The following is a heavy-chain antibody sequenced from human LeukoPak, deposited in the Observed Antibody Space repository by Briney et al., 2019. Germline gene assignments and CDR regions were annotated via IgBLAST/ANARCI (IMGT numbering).Heavy chain of an antibody. J-gene: IGHJ4*02. D-gene: IGHD6-13*01. CDR1: GFTFSSYS. Sequence: GGSLRLSCAASGFTFSSYSMNWVRQAPGKGLEWVSAISGSGGSTYYADSVKGRFTISRDNSKNTLYLQMNSLRAEDTAVYYCASPYSSSWYHYWGQGTLVTVSS. V-gene: IGHV3-23*01. CDR2: ISGSGGST. CDR3: ASPYSSSWYHY.